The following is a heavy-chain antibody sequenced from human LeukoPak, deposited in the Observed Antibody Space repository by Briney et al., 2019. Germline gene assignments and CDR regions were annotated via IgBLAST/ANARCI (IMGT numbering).Heavy chain of an antibody. Sequence: GASVKVSCKASGYTFTNFYMHWVRQAPGQGLEWMGWISAYNGNTNYAQKLQGRVTMTTDTSTSTAYMELRSLRSDDTAVYYCARGLRYYYFDYWGQGTLVTVSS. CDR2: ISAYNGNT. D-gene: IGHD4-17*01. CDR3: ARGLRYYYFDY. CDR1: GYTFTNFY. J-gene: IGHJ4*02. V-gene: IGHV1-18*04.